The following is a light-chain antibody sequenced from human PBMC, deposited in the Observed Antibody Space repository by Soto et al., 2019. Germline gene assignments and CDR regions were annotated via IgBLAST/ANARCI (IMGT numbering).Light chain of an antibody. CDR3: QSYDSSRV. J-gene: IGLJ3*02. Sequence: QPVLTQPPSVSGAPGQRVTISCTGSSSNIGAGYDVHWYQQLPGTAPKLLIYGNSNRPSGVPDRFSGSKSGTSASLAITGLQAEDEADYYCQSYDSSRVFGGGTKLTVL. CDR2: GNS. CDR1: SSNIGAGYD. V-gene: IGLV1-40*01.